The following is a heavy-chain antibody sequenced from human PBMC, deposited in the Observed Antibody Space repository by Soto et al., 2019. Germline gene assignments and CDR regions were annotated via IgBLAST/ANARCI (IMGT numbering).Heavy chain of an antibody. CDR3: AKSASMTLRDGFDH. J-gene: IGHJ4*02. CDR2: ISGSGSNP. V-gene: IGHV3-23*01. Sequence: EVQVLESGGGLVQPGGSLRLSCAASGFTFSSYAMSWVRQAPGQGLEWVSAISGSGSNPYYADSVKGRFTISRDNSKNTLYLQVNSLRAEDTALYYCAKSASMTLRDGFDHWGQGTLVTVSS. CDR1: GFTFSSYA. D-gene: IGHD2-21*02.